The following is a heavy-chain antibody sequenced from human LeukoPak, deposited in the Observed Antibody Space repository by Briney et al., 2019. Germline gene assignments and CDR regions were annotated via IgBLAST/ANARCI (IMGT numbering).Heavy chain of an antibody. V-gene: IGHV1-2*02. Sequence: GASVKVSCKASGYTFTGYYMHWVRQAPGQGLERMGWINPNSGGTNYAQKFQGRVTMTRDTSTSTVYMELSSLRSEDTAVYYCARESKSAVAGTNEYYFDYWGQGTLVTVSS. CDR1: GYTFTGYY. CDR2: INPNSGGT. J-gene: IGHJ4*02. D-gene: IGHD6-19*01. CDR3: ARESKSAVAGTNEYYFDY.